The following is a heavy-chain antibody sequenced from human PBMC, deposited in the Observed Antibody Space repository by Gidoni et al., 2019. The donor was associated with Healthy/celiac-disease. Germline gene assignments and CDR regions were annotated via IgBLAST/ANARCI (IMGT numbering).Heavy chain of an antibody. V-gene: IGHV3-23*01. CDR2: ISGSGGSK. Sequence: ELQLLESGGGLVQPGRSLRLSCPASGFTFSSYAMSWVRQAPGKGLEWDSAISGSGGSKYYADSVKGRFTISRDNSKNTLYLQMNSLRAEDTAVYYCAKDTRGGYWGQGTLVTVSS. D-gene: IGHD2-2*01. CDR1: GFTFSSYA. CDR3: AKDTRGGY. J-gene: IGHJ4*02.